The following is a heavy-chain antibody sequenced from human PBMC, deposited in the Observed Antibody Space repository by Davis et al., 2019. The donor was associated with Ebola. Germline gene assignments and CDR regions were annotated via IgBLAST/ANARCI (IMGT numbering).Heavy chain of an antibody. CDR3: ARTREYSSGRSGMDV. J-gene: IGHJ6*02. CDR1: GFTFSDYY. CDR2: ISSSGSTI. V-gene: IGHV3-11*04. Sequence: GESLKISCAASGFTFSDYYMSWIRQAPGKGLEWVSYISSSGSTIYYADSVKGRFTISRDNAKNSLYLQMNSLRAEDTAVYYCARTREYSSGRSGMDVWGQGTTVTVSS. D-gene: IGHD6-19*01.